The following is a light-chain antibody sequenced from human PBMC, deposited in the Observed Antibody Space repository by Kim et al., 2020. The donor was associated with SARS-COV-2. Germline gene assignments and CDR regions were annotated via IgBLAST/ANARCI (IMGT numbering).Light chain of an antibody. CDR3: YSAADNNLRV. CDR1: VLAKKY. J-gene: IGLJ3*02. V-gene: IGLV3-27*01. CDR2: KDS. Sequence: SYELTQPSSVSVSPGQTARITCSGDVLAKKYARWFQQKPGQAPVLVIYKDSERPSGISERFSGSSSGTTVTLTISGAQVEDEADYYCYSAADNNLRVFGG.